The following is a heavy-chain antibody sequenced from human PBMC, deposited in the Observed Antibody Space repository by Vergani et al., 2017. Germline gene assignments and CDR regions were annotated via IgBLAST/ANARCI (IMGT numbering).Heavy chain of an antibody. D-gene: IGHD6-13*01. CDR1: GFTFSSYA. J-gene: IGHJ6*03. Sequence: EVQLLESGGGLVQPGGSLRLSCAASGFTFSSYAMSWVRQAPGKGLEWVSAISGSGGSTYYADSVKGRFTISRDNSKNTLYLQMNSLRAEDTAVYYCAKDGYSSSWQDNYYYMDVWGKGTTVTVSS. CDR3: AKDGYSSSWQDNYYYMDV. CDR2: ISGSGGST. V-gene: IGHV3-23*01.